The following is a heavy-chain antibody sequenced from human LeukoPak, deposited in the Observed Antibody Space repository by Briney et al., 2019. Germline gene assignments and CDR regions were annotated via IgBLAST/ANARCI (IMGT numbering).Heavy chain of an antibody. D-gene: IGHD6-13*01. CDR3: AKDHAGTFDY. V-gene: IGHV3-30*18. CDR2: ISYDGSNK. Sequence: GGSLRLSCAASGFTFSSYGMHWVRQAPGKGLEWVVVISYDGSNKYYADSVKGRFTISRDNSKNTLYLHMNSLRAEDTAVYYCAKDHAGTFDYWGQGTLVTVSS. CDR1: GFTFSSYG. J-gene: IGHJ4*02.